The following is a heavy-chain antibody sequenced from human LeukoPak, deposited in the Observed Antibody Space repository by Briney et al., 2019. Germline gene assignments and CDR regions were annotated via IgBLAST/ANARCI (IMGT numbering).Heavy chain of an antibody. J-gene: IGHJ6*02. V-gene: IGHV3-74*01. CDR2: INTDGTIT. Sequence: GGSLRLSCAASGFTFSGHWMHWVRQAPGEGLVWVSHINTDGTITSYADSVKGRFTISRDNARNTLYLQMDSLRAEDTAVYYCARETISGWYEESSYNYYFGMDVWGLGTTVTVSS. CDR3: ARETISGWYEESSYNYYFGMDV. CDR1: GFTFSGHW. D-gene: IGHD6-19*01.